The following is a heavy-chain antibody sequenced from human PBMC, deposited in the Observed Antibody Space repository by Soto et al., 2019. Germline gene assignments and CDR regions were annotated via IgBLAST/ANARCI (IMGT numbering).Heavy chain of an antibody. CDR1: GGSFSGYY. D-gene: IGHD6-6*01. CDR3: ARVQLAARPKAFDI. Sequence: QVQLQQWGAGLLKPSETLSLTCAVYGGSFSGYYWSWIRQPPGKGLEWIGEINHSGSTNYNPSLKSRVTIPVDTSKNQFSLKLSSVTAADTAVYYCARVQLAARPKAFDIWGQGTMVTVSS. V-gene: IGHV4-34*01. CDR2: INHSGST. J-gene: IGHJ3*02.